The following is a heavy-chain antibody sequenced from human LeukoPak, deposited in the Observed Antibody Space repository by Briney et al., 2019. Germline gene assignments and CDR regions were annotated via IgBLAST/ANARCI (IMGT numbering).Heavy chain of an antibody. Sequence: ASVKVSCKVSGDTLTELSMHWVRQAPGKGLEWMGNFDPENGETIYAKKFQGRVTMIEDTSIDTAYMELSSLRSDDTAVYYCATPSQEGPGFYYYGMDVWGQGTSVTVSS. CDR2: FDPENGET. J-gene: IGHJ6*02. D-gene: IGHD1-14*01. CDR3: ATPSQEGPGFYYYGMDV. V-gene: IGHV1-24*01. CDR1: GDTLTELS.